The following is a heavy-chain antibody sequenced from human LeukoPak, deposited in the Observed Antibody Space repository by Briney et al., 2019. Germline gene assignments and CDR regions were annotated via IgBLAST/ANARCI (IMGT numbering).Heavy chain of an antibody. Sequence: SETLSLSCAVSGGSISSYYRSWVRQPPGKELEWIGYIYTSGSTNYHPSRKSRVTMSVDTSKNQFSLKLSSVTAADTAVYYCARLFNSGWGGDYYYYYMDVWGEGTTVTVSS. CDR1: GGSISSYY. D-gene: IGHD1-26*01. V-gene: IGHV4-4*09. J-gene: IGHJ6*03. CDR2: IYTSGST. CDR3: ARLFNSGWGGDYYYYYMDV.